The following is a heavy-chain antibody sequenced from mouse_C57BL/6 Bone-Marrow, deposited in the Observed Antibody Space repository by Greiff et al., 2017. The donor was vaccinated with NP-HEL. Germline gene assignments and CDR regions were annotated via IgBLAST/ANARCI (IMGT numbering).Heavy chain of an antibody. D-gene: IGHD4-1*01. CDR2: IDTEDGET. CDR3: ARSGDNWDVLTHWYFDV. CDR1: GFNIKDYY. V-gene: IGHV14-2*01. J-gene: IGHJ1*03. Sequence: VQLKESGAELVKPGASVKLSCTASGFNIKDYYMHWVKQRTEQGLEWIGRIDTEDGETKYAQKLQGKATISAEPSSTTAYMQISSLTSEDTAVYYCARSGDNWDVLTHWYFDVWGTGTTVTVSS.